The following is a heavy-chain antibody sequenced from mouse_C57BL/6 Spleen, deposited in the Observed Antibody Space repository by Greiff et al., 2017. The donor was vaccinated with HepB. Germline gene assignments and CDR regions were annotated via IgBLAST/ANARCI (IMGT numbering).Heavy chain of an antibody. J-gene: IGHJ2*01. CDR1: GYTFTSYW. CDR2: IDPSDSET. V-gene: IGHV1-52*01. CDR3: ARVPVSGYFDY. Sequence: VQLQQPGAELVRPGSSVKLSCKASGYTFTSYWMHWVKQRPIQGLEWIGNIDPSDSETNYNQKFKDKATVTVDKSSSTAYMQLSSLTSEDSAVYYCARVPVSGYFDYWGQGTTLTVSS.